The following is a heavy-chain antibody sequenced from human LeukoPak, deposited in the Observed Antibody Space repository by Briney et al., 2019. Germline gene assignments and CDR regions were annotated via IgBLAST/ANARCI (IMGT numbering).Heavy chain of an antibody. V-gene: IGHV4-4*02. CDR1: GGSISSSNW. CDR2: IYHSGST. J-gene: IGHJ4*02. CDR3: ARDLYYYGSGDEGY. Sequence: SETLSLTCAVSGGSISSSNWWSWVRQPPGKGLEWIEEIYHSGSTNYNPSLKSRVTISVDKSKNQFSLKLSSVTAADTAVYYCARDLYYYGSGDEGYWGQGALVTVSS. D-gene: IGHD3-10*01.